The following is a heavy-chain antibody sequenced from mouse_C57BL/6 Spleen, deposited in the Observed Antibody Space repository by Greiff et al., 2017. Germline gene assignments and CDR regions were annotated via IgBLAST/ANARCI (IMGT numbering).Heavy chain of an antibody. J-gene: IGHJ4*01. D-gene: IGHD2-4*01. CDR2: INPSSGYT. Sequence: QVQLQQSGAELARPGASVKMSCKASGYTFTSYTMHWVKQRPGQGLEWIGYINPSSGYTKYNQKFKDKATLTADKSSSTAYMQLSSLTSEDSAVYYCAGDYDDYAMDYWGQGTSVTVSS. CDR3: AGDYDDYAMDY. CDR1: GYTFTSYT. V-gene: IGHV1-4*01.